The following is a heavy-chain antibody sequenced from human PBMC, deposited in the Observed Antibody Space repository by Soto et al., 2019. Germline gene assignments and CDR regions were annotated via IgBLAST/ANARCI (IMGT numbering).Heavy chain of an antibody. CDR1: GYGFTTYG. V-gene: IGHV1-18*01. J-gene: IGHJ4*02. Sequence: QVHLVQSGAEVKKPGASVKVSCKGSGYGFTTYGITWVRQAPGQGLEWMAWISAHNGNTNYAQKLQGRVTVTRDTSTSTADMELRSLRSGDTAVYYCARGRYGDYWGQGPLVTVSS. CDR3: ARGRYGDY. CDR2: ISAHNGNT. D-gene: IGHD1-1*01.